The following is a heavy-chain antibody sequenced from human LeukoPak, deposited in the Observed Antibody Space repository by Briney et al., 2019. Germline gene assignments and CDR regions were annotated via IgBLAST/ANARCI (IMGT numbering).Heavy chain of an antibody. CDR2: MYTSGST. V-gene: IGHV4-4*07. Sequence: PSETLSLTCTVSSGSISSYHWSWIRQPAGKGLEWIGRMYTSGSTNYNPSLKSRVTMSVDTSKNQFSLKLSSATAADSAVYYCARDLFVAGTFWFDPWGQGTLVTVSS. CDR1: SGSISSYH. J-gene: IGHJ5*02. CDR3: ARDLFVAGTFWFDP. D-gene: IGHD6-19*01.